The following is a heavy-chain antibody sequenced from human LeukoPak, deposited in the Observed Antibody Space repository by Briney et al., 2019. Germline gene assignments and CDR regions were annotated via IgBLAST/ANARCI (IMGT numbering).Heavy chain of an antibody. V-gene: IGHV4-34*01. CDR1: GGSFSGYY. D-gene: IGHD6-19*01. CDR3: AREQAAVAGTFDY. Sequence: PSETLSLTCAVYGGSFSGYYWSWIRQPPGKGLEWIGEINHSGSTNYNPSLKSRVTISVDTSKNQFSLKLSSVTAADTAVYYCAREQAAVAGTFDYWGQGTLVTVSS. CDR2: INHSGST. J-gene: IGHJ4*02.